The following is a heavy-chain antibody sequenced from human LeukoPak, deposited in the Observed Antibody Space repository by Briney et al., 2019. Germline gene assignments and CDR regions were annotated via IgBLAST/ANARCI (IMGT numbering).Heavy chain of an antibody. V-gene: IGHV4-4*02. CDR3: ARSKGDYSSGWYHHYGMDV. J-gene: IGHJ6*04. CDR2: IYHSGST. CDR1: GGSISSSNW. Sequence: PSETLSLTCAVSGGSISSSNWWSWVRQPPGKGLEWIGEIYHSGSTNYNPSLKSRVTISVDKSKNQFSLKLSSVTAADTAVYYCARSKGDYSSGWYHHYGMDVWGKGTTVTVSS. D-gene: IGHD6-19*01.